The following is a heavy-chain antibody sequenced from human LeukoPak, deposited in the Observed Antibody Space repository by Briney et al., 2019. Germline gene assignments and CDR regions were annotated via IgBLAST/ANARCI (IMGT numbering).Heavy chain of an antibody. CDR2: IYTSGST. CDR3: ARGSAYCGGDCPDY. Sequence: SETLSLTCTVSGGSISSYYWSWIRQPAGKGLEWIGRIYTSGSTNYNPTLKSRVTMSVDTSKNQFSLKLSSVTAADTAVYYCARGSAYCGGDCPDYWGQGTLVTVSS. J-gene: IGHJ4*02. CDR1: GGSISSYY. V-gene: IGHV4-4*07. D-gene: IGHD2-21*02.